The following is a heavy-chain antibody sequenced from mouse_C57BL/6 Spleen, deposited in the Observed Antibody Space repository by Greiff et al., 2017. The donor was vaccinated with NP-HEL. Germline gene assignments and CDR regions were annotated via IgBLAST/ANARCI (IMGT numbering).Heavy chain of an antibody. CDR3: ARRNYVDWYFDV. CDR1: GYTFTSYW. D-gene: IGHD2-1*01. J-gene: IGHJ1*03. CDR2: IDPSDSYT. V-gene: IGHV1-50*01. Sequence: VQLQQPGAELVKPGASVKLSCKASGYTFTSYWMQWVKQRPGQGLEWIGEIDPSDSYTNYNQKFKGKATLTVDTSSSTAYMQLSSLTSEDSAVYYCARRNYVDWYFDVWGTGTTVTVSS.